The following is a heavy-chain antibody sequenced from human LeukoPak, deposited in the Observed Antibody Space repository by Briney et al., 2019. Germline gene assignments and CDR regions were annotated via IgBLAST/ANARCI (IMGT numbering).Heavy chain of an antibody. Sequence: GGSLRLSCAASGFTFSDYYRSWIRQAPGKGLEWLSYIPSRNSYTNYADSVKGRFTISRDNAKNSLYLQMNSLRAEDTAVYYSARDGNFYFDLWGRGTLVTVSS. CDR2: IPSRNSYT. CDR1: GFTFSDYY. J-gene: IGHJ2*01. V-gene: IGHV3-11*06. CDR3: ARDGNFYFDL. D-gene: IGHD1-7*01.